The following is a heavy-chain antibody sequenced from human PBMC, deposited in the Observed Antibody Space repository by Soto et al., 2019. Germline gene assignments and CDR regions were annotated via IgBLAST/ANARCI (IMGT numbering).Heavy chain of an antibody. CDR3: ARDRTDYYDSSGFYYYYGMDV. V-gene: IGHV3-33*01. CDR2: IWYDGSNK. CDR1: GFTFSSYG. J-gene: IGHJ6*02. Sequence: GESLKISCAASGFTFSSYGMHWVRQAPGKGLEWVAVIWYDGSNKYYADSVKGRFTISRDNSKNTLYLQMNSLRAEDTAVYYCARDRTDYYDSSGFYYYYGMDVWGQGTTVTVSS. D-gene: IGHD3-22*01.